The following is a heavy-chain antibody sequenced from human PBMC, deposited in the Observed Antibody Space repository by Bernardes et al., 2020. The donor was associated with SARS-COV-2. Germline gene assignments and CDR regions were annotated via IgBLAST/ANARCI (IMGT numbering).Heavy chain of an antibody. Sequence: SKTLSLTCTVSSGSINSSTYYWGWIRQPPGKGLEWIASIYYSGSTYYNPSLKSRLTISVDTSKRQSSLKLSSVTAADTAVYFCASRGYSYGYTGGFFDYWGQGMQVTVSS. J-gene: IGHJ4*02. D-gene: IGHD5-18*01. CDR1: SGSINSSTYY. CDR3: ASRGYSYGYTGGFFDY. V-gene: IGHV4-39*01. CDR2: IYYSGST.